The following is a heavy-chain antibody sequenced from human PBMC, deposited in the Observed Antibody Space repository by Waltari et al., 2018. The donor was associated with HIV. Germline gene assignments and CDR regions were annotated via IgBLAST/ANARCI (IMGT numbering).Heavy chain of an antibody. V-gene: IGHV3-53*01. J-gene: IGHJ4*02. CDR3: ARVMGYYYDSSGYYRDY. CDR1: GFTVSSNY. D-gene: IGHD3-22*01. CDR2: IYSGGST. Sequence: EVQLVESGGGLIQPGGSLRLSCAASGFTVSSNYMSWVRQAPGKGLEWCSVIYSGGSTYYEDSVKGRFTISRDNAKNTLDLQMNSLRAEDTAVYYCARVMGYYYDSSGYYRDYWGQGTLVTVSS.